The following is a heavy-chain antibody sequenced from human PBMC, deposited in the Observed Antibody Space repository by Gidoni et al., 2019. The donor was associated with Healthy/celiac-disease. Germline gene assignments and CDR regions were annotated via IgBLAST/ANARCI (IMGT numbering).Heavy chain of an antibody. CDR2: INTNTGNP. D-gene: IGHD5-18*01. J-gene: IGHJ4*02. CDR3: ASRGYSYGYYFDY. Sequence: QVQLVQSGSELKKPGPQGKFPCKPPGYTFTSYAMNWVRQAPGQGLEWMGWINTNTGNPTYAQGFTGRFVFSLDTSVSTAYLQISSLKAEDTAVYYCASRGYSYGYYFDYWGQGTLVTVSS. CDR1: GYTFTSYA. V-gene: IGHV7-4-1*02.